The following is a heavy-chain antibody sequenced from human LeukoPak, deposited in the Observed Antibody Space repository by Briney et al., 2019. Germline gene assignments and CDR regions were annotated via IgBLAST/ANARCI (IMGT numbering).Heavy chain of an antibody. D-gene: IGHD6-19*01. J-gene: IGHJ4*02. CDR3: AKDLISGWYPGVYFDY. CDR2: ISSSSSTI. V-gene: IGHV3-48*01. CDR1: GFTFSSYS. Sequence: GGSLRLSCAASGFTFSSYSMNWVRQAPGKGLEWVSYISSSSSTIYYADSVKGRFTISRDNSKNTLYLQMNSLRAEDTAVYYCAKDLISGWYPGVYFDYWGQGTLVTVSS.